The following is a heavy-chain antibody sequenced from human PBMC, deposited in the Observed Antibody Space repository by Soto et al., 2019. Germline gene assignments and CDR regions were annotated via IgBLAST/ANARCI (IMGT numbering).Heavy chain of an antibody. Sequence: EVQLVESGGGLVQPGGSLRLSCVVSGFTVSSNYMNWVRQAPGKGLEWVSIIYSAGNTYYADSVKDRFTISRDNSKNTLYLQMNNLRCADTAAYYCARGGAWGQGTKVTVSS. CDR2: IYSAGNT. J-gene: IGHJ3*01. CDR1: GFTVSSNY. D-gene: IGHD1-26*01. CDR3: ARGGA. V-gene: IGHV3-66*01.